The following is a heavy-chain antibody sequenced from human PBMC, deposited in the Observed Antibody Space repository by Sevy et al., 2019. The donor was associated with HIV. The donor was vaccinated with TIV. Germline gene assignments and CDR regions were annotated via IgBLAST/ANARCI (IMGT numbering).Heavy chain of an antibody. CDR1: GYTFTSYY. CDR3: ARERGVVINFLRGAFDI. Sequence: ASVKVACKASGYTFTSYYIHWVRQAPGQGLEWMGFINPSGGTTTYARKFQGRVTMTRDTSTSTVYMELSSLRYEDTAVYYCARERGVVINFLRGAFDIWGQGTMVTVSS. V-gene: IGHV1-46*01. J-gene: IGHJ3*02. CDR2: INPSGGTT. D-gene: IGHD3-3*01.